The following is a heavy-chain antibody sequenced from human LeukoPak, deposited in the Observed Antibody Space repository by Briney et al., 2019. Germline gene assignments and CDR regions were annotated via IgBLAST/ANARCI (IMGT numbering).Heavy chain of an antibody. Sequence: PSEALSLTCTVSGGSISSYQWSWIRQPPGKGLEWIGYISYSGFTNYNPSLKSRVTISLDTSKNQFSLKLTSVTAADTAVYYCAGHHPRNTVDFWGQGTLVTVSS. D-gene: IGHD2-8*02. CDR2: ISYSGFT. CDR3: AGHHPRNTVDF. J-gene: IGHJ4*02. CDR1: GGSISSYQ. V-gene: IGHV4-59*08.